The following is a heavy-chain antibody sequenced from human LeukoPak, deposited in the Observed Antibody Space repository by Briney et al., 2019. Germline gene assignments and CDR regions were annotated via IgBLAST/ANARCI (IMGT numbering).Heavy chain of an antibody. Sequence: GGSLRLSCAASGFTFDDYTMHWVRHAPGKGLEWVSLISWDGGSTYYADSVKGRFTISRDDSKNSLYLQMNSLRTEDTALYYCAKDGSGWFGGYFDYWGQGTLVTVSS. CDR1: GFTFDDYT. CDR3: AKDGSGWFGGYFDY. V-gene: IGHV3-43*01. D-gene: IGHD6-19*01. J-gene: IGHJ4*02. CDR2: ISWDGGST.